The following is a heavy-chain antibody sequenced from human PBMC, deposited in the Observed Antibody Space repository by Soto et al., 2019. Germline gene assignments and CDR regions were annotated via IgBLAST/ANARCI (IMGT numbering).Heavy chain of an antibody. Sequence: QVQLVESGGGVVQPGRSLRLSCAASGFTFSSYGMHWVRQAPGKGLVWVAVISYDGSNKYYADSVQGRFTISRDNAKNPLYLQMNRLRAEDTAVYYCAKGVVGTASYFQHWGQGTLVTLSS. V-gene: IGHV3-30*18. CDR2: ISYDGSNK. CDR1: GFTFSSYG. CDR3: AKGVVGTASYFQH. D-gene: IGHD2-21*02. J-gene: IGHJ1*01.